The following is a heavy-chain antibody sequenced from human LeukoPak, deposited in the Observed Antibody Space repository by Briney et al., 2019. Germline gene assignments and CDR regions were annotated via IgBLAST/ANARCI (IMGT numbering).Heavy chain of an antibody. CDR1: GRSFSGYY. V-gene: IGHV4-34*01. J-gene: IGHJ4*02. CDR3: ASAQWLVFFY. D-gene: IGHD6-19*01. CDR2: INHSGST. Sequence: SETLSLTCAVYGRSFSGYYWSWIRQPPGKGLEWIGEINHSGSTNYNPSLKSQVTISVDTSKNQFSLKLSSVTAADTAVYYCASAQWLVFFYWGQGTLVTVSS.